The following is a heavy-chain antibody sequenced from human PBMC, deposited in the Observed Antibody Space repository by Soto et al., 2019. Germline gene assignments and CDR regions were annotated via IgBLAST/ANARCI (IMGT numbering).Heavy chain of an antibody. D-gene: IGHD3-16*01. CDR1: GYSICGGYY. V-gene: IGHV4-38-2*02. CDR2: VYHNRPT. J-gene: IGHJ4*02. Sequence: SETLSLTCRVSGYSICGGYYWAWMRRPPGKELEWIGSVYHNRPTSYDPSLKSRVTLSVDPSHNQYSLRLTSVTAADTAVYYCARDDYIAEGFRRFFDVWGQGIVVTVSS. CDR3: ARDDYIAEGFRRFFDV.